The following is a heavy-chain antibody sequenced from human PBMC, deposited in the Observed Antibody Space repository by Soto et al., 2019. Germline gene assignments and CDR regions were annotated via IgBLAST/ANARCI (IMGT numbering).Heavy chain of an antibody. CDR3: AGGLDY. V-gene: IGHV3-23*01. CDR1: GFTFSNNG. Sequence: EVQLLESGGRLVQPGRSLRLACAASGFTFSNNGMKWVRQAPGKGLEWVSGIDGIGSSTYYADSVKGRFTISRDNSKNTLFLQMNCLRAEDTALYYCAGGLDYWGQGTLVTVSS. J-gene: IGHJ4*02. CDR2: IDGIGSST. D-gene: IGHD2-15*01.